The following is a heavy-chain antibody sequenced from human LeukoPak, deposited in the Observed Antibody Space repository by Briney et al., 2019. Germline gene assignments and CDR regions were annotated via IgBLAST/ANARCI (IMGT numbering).Heavy chain of an antibody. CDR2: ISETSRKT. D-gene: IGHD5-24*01. Sequence: GGSLRLSCAASGFTFNIYAMSWVRQAPGKGLEWVSAISETSRKTYYADSVKGRFTISRDNSKNTLYLQMNGLRDEDTAVYYCVREARRDGYKLAPVAEHWGQGTLVTVSS. CDR3: VREARRDGYKLAPVAEH. CDR1: GFTFNIYA. J-gene: IGHJ1*01. V-gene: IGHV3-23*01.